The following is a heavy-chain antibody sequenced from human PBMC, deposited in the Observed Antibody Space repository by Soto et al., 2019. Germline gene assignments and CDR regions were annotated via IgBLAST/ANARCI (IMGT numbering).Heavy chain of an antibody. CDR2: IYYSGRT. Sequence: SETLSLTCTVSGGSISDYYWSWIRQPPGKGLEWIGYIYYSGRTNYNPSLKSRVAISVDTSKNQFSLKLSSVTAADTAVYYCARLFRSGQKVARGDSYYYIGSWGKGPRSPSP. V-gene: IGHV4-59*08. CDR1: GGSISDYY. CDR3: ARLFRSGQKVARGDSYYYIGS. J-gene: IGHJ6*03. D-gene: IGHD2-15*01.